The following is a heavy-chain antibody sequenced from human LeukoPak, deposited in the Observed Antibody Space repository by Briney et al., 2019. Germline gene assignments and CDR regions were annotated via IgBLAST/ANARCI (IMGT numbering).Heavy chain of an antibody. D-gene: IGHD1-26*01. CDR3: ARSRLGSYHDFDY. CDR1: GFTFSSYS. V-gene: IGHV3-48*04. Sequence: GGSLRLSCAASGFTFSSYSMNWVRQAPGKGLEWVSYISSSSSTIYYADSVKGRFTISRDNAKNSLYLQMNSLRAEDTAVYYCARSRLGSYHDFDYWGQGTLVTVSS. J-gene: IGHJ4*02. CDR2: ISSSSSTI.